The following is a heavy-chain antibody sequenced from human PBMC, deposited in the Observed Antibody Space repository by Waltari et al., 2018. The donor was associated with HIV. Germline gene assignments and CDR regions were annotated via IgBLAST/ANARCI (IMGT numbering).Heavy chain of an antibody. CDR2: MFHSGST. V-gene: IGHV4-38-2*02. D-gene: IGHD2-15*01. CDR1: GYAIRSGFY. J-gene: IGHJ1*01. Sequence: QVQLQESGPGLVRPSETLSLNCTVSGYAIRSGFYWAGLRGPRGKGLEWVGSMFHSGSTYYNPSLKSRVTMSIDVTKNRISLNLKSVTATDTALYYCARAQENSGGLAFQLWGLGTLVTVSS. CDR3: ARAQENSGGLAFQL.